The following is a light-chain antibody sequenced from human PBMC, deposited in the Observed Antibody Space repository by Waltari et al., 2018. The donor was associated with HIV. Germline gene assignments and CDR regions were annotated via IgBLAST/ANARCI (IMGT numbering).Light chain of an antibody. V-gene: IGLV1-47*01. CDR2: RNN. CDR1: SSNIGSNY. Sequence: QSVLTQPPSASGTPGQRVTISCSGSSSNIGSNYVYWYQHLPGTTPKLLIYRNNHRPSGVPARFSGSKSGTSASLSSSGLRSEDAADYYCAAWDDSLSGRVFGGGTKLTVL. CDR3: AAWDDSLSGRV. J-gene: IGLJ3*02.